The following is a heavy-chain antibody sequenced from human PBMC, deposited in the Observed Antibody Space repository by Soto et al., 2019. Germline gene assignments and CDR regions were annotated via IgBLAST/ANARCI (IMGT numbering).Heavy chain of an antibody. CDR2: IRGVGSRT. J-gene: IGHJ5*02. V-gene: IGHV3-74*01. CDR1: GFTFSSHW. Sequence: EVQLVESGGGLVQPGGSLRLSCVGSGFTFSSHWMQWARHTPGKGPVWVSRIRGVGSRTAYAESVRSRVAISRDNAKNPVYLLMNNLSAEDSGVYFRVREIIAVMGAIRGCDPWGLGTEVTVSS. D-gene: IGHD6-19*01. CDR3: VREIIAVMGAIRGCDP.